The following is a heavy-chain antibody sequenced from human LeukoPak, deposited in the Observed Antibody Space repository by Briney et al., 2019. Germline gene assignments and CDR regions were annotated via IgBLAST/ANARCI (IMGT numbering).Heavy chain of an antibody. V-gene: IGHV3-23*01. Sequence: GGSLRLSCAASGFTFSTYAMSWVRQAPGKGLEWVSGISGSGGSTYYADSVKGRFTISRDNSKNTLYLQMNSLRAEDTALYYCAKAKGESGYHAYDYWGQGTLVTVSS. CDR2: ISGSGGST. CDR1: GFTFSTYA. D-gene: IGHD5-12*01. J-gene: IGHJ4*02. CDR3: AKAKGESGYHAYDY.